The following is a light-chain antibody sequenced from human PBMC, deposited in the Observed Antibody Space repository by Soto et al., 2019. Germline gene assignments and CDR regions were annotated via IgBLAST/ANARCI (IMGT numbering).Light chain of an antibody. CDR2: AAS. CDR1: QNINNY. V-gene: IGKV1-39*01. CDR3: QQSYSAPYT. Sequence: DTQMTQSPSSLSASAGDRVTITCRASQNINNYLNWYQQKPGKAPELLIYAASSLQSGVPSRFSGSGSGTDFSLTITSVQPEDFATYYCQQSYSAPYTFGQGTKLEIK. J-gene: IGKJ2*01.